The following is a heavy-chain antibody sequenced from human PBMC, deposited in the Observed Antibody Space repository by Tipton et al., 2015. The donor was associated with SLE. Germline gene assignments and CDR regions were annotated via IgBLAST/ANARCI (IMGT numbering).Heavy chain of an antibody. V-gene: IGHV4-59*08. CDR1: GGSISSYY. J-gene: IGHJ4*02. CDR2: IYYSGST. D-gene: IGHD3-22*01. CDR3: ARRLVSSGFDY. Sequence: LRLSCTVSGGSISSYYWSWIRQPPGKGLEWIGYIYYSGSTNYNPSLKSRVTISVDTSKNQFSLKLSSVTAADTAVYYCARRLVSSGFDYWGQGTLVTVSS.